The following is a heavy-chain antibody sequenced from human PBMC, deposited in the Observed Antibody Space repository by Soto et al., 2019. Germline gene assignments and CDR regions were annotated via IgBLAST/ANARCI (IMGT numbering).Heavy chain of an antibody. CDR3: ARYGPGAGARSSYWYFDL. Sequence: QVQLVESGGGVVQPGRSLRLSCAASGFTFSSYAMHWVRQAPGKGLEWVAVISYDGSNKYYADSVKGRFTISRDNSKNAXXLQMNSLRAEDTAVYYCARYGPGAGARSSYWYFDLWGRGTLVTVSS. D-gene: IGHD6-19*01. J-gene: IGHJ2*01. CDR2: ISYDGSNK. CDR1: GFTFSSYA. V-gene: IGHV3-30-3*01.